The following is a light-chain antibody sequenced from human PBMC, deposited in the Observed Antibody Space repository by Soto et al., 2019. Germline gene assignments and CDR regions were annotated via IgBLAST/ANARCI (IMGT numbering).Light chain of an antibody. J-gene: IGKJ2*01. Sequence: DIVMTQSPDSLAVSLGERATINCKSSQSVLYSSNNKNYLAWYQQKPGQPPKLLIYWASTRESGVPDRFSGSGSVTDFTLTISSLQAEDVAVYYCQQYYSTPVTFGQGTKREIK. CDR1: QSVLYSSNNKNY. CDR2: WAS. V-gene: IGKV4-1*01. CDR3: QQYYSTPVT.